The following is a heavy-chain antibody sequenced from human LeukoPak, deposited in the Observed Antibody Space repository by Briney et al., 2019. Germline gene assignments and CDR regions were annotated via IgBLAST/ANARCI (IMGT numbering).Heavy chain of an antibody. J-gene: IGHJ4*02. V-gene: IGHV3-23*01. Sequence: GGSLRFSCAASGFTFSNHGMNWVRQAPRKGLEWVSGISPSGDITYYADSVKGRFTISRDNSKNTLYLEVISLTAEDTAVYYCAKDDAWLRFGEWSQGTLVTVSS. CDR3: AKDDAWLRFGE. D-gene: IGHD3-10*01. CDR2: ISPSGDIT. CDR1: GFTFSNHG.